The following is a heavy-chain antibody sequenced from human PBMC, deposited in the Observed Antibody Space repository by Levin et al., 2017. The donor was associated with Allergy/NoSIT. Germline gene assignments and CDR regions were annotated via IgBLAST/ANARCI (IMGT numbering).Heavy chain of an antibody. CDR1: GFPFNNAW. V-gene: IGHV3-15*01. CDR3: TTFVEVGATP. D-gene: IGHD1-26*01. CDR2: IKSKSDGGTT. J-gene: IGHJ4*02. Sequence: GESLKISCAASGFPFNNAWMNWVRQAPGKGLEWVGRIKSKSDGGTTDYAAPVKGRFTISRDDSKNTLYLQMNSLKTEDTAVYYCTTFVEVGATPRGQGTLVTVSS.